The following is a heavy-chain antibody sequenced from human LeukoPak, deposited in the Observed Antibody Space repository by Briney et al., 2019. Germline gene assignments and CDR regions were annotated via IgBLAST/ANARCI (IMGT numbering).Heavy chain of an antibody. CDR2: IYYSGST. J-gene: IGHJ4*02. V-gene: IGHV4-30-4*01. D-gene: IGHD3-9*01. CDR1: GGSIGSGDYY. CDR3: ARLPGYFHY. Sequence: TSETQTLTCTVSGGSIGSGDYYWSWIRQPPGKGLEWIGYIYYSGSTYYNPSLQGRVTISVDTSKNQFSLKLSSVTAADTAVYYCARLPGYFHYWGQGTLVTVSS.